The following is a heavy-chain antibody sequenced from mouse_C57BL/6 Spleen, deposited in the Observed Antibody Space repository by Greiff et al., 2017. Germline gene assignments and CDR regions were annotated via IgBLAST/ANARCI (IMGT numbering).Heavy chain of an antibody. V-gene: IGHV1-50*01. CDR1: GYTFTSYW. Sequence: VQLQQSGAELVKPGASVKLSCKASGYTFTSYWMQWVKQRPGQGLEWIGEIDPSDSYTNYNQKFKGKATLTVDTSSSTAYMQLSSLTSEDSAVYYCARNWDYWGQGTTLTVSS. CDR2: IDPSDSYT. J-gene: IGHJ2*01. D-gene: IGHD4-1*01. CDR3: ARNWDY.